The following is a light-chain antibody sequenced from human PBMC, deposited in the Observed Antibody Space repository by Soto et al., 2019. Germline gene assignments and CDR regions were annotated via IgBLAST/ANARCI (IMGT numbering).Light chain of an antibody. CDR2: DVT. Sequence: QSVLPQPASVSGSPVQSITISCTGTSSDVGGFNYVSWYQQHPGKAPKLMIYDVTNRPSGVPYRFSGSKSGNTASLTISGLPAEDEDDYYCNSYTSSSTYVFGTGTKVTVL. CDR3: NSYTSSSTYV. J-gene: IGLJ1*01. CDR1: SSDVGGFNY. V-gene: IGLV2-14*03.